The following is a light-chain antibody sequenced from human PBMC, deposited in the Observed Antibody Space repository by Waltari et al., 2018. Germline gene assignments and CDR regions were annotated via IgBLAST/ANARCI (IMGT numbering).Light chain of an antibody. CDR3: QKHGTSPAT. V-gene: IGKV3D-20*01. J-gene: IGKJ1*01. Sequence: IVSTQPPATLSVSPGERATLSCRASQSVGRTLAWYQQKPGQAPRLLNYDESRRPTGIPDRFSGSGSLTDFSLTISRLEPGDFGWYFCQKHGTSPATLRQGTEVEIK. CDR2: DES. CDR1: QSVGRT.